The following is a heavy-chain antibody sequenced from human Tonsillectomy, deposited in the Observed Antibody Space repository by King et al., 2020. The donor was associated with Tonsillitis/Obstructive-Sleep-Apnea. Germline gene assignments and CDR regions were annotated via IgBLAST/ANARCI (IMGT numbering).Heavy chain of an antibody. Sequence: VQLVESGGGLVQPGRSLRLSCAASGFTFDDYAMHWVRQAPGKGLEWVSGISWNSGSIGYADSVKGRFTISRDNAKNSLYLQMNSLRAEETRLYYCAKDLSSPWLDQFVIVVWGEGTTVTVSS. CDR3: AKDLSSPWLDQFVIVV. CDR2: ISWNSGSI. J-gene: IGHJ6*04. V-gene: IGHV3-9*01. CDR1: GFTFDDYA. D-gene: IGHD6-19*01.